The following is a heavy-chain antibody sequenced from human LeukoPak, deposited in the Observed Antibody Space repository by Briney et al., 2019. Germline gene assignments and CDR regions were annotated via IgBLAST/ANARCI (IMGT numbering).Heavy chain of an antibody. J-gene: IGHJ4*02. CDR3: ASLYWGGDCYKDY. CDR1: GFTFSDYY. Sequence: GGSLRLSCAASGFTFSDYYMSWIRQAPGKGLEWVSYISSSGSTIYYADSVKGRFTISRDNAKNSLYLQMNSLRAEDTAVYYCASLYWGGDCYKDYWGQGTLVTVSS. D-gene: IGHD2-21*02. CDR2: ISSSGSTI. V-gene: IGHV3-11*01.